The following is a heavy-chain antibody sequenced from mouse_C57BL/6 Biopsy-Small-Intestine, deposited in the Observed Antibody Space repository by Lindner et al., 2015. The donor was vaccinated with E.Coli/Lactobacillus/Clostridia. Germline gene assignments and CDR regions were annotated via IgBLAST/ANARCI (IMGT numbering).Heavy chain of an antibody. D-gene: IGHD2-4*01. CDR3: AREGDYDYDVVDS. CDR1: GYTFTGYW. CDR2: ILPGSGSM. J-gene: IGHJ2*01. V-gene: IGHV1-9*01. Sequence: VQLQESGAEVMKPGASVKLSCKATGYTFTGYWIEWVKQRPGHGLEWIGEILPGSGSMNYNEKFKGKATFTADPSSNTAYLQLSSLTTEDSAIYYCAREGDYDYDVVDSWGQGTTLTVSS.